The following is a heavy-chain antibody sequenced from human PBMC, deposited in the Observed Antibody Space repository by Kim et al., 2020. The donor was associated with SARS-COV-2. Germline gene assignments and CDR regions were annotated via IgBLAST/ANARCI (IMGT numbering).Heavy chain of an antibody. V-gene: IGHV4-39*01. J-gene: IGHJ5*02. CDR1: GGSISSSSYY. CDR2: IYYSGST. CDR3: ARLYLRWFDP. Sequence: SETLSLTCTVSGGSISSSSYYWGWIRQPPGKGLEWIGSIYYSGSTYYNPSLKSRVTISVDTSKNQFSLKLSSVTAADTAVYYCARLYLRWFDPWGQGTLVTVSS. D-gene: IGHD2-21*01.